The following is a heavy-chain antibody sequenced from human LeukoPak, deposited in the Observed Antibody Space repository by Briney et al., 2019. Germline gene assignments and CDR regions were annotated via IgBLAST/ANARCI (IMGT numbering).Heavy chain of an antibody. CDR3: ARNWGIAVAGPDFLDY. CDR1: GFTFSSYG. J-gene: IGHJ4*02. D-gene: IGHD6-19*01. CDR2: ISYDGSNK. Sequence: GGSLRLSCAASGFTFSSYGMHRVRQAPGKGLEWVAVISYDGSNKYYADSVKGRFTISRDNSKNTLYLQMNSLRAEDTAVYYCARNWGIAVAGPDFLDYWGQGTLVTVSS. V-gene: IGHV3-30*03.